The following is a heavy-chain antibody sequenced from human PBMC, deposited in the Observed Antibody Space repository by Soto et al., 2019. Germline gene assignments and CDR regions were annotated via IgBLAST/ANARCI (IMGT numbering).Heavy chain of an antibody. D-gene: IGHD2-15*01. CDR1: SGSISSGAYS. CDR3: ARTLDYGGSAGTNWFDP. CDR2: IYHRGTS. V-gene: IGHV4-30-2*01. J-gene: IGHJ5*02. Sequence: KPXPTMSLTCTVASGSISSGAYSCSWIRLPRGKRLEWIVYIYHRGTSHYNPSLKSRVTMSVDRSKNQFSLDLRSVTAADTAVYYCARTLDYGGSAGTNWFDPWGQGTLVTVSS.